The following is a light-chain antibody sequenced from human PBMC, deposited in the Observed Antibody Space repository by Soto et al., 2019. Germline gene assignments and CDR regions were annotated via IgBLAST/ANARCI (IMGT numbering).Light chain of an antibody. CDR3: QQSDSTPRLFT. Sequence: DIQMTQSPSSLSASVGDRVTITCRASQSISRYVNWYQQKPGKDPKLRIYAASSLQSGVPSRFSGSRSGTHFTLTISTLQPEDSATYYCQQSDSTPRLFTFGQGTNLEI. CDR2: AAS. V-gene: IGKV1-39*01. J-gene: IGKJ2*01. CDR1: QSISRY.